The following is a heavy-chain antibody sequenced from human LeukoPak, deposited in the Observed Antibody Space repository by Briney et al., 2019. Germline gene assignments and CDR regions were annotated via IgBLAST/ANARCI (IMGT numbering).Heavy chain of an antibody. Sequence: GGSLRLACAASGFTFYDYNMNWVRQAPGKGLEWVSSISSSSTYIYYADSVKGQFTISRDNAKNSLYLQMNSLRAEDTAVYYCARDQSSGWYYFDYWGQGTLVTVSS. V-gene: IGHV3-21*01. CDR1: GFTFYDYN. J-gene: IGHJ4*02. CDR3: ARDQSSGWYYFDY. D-gene: IGHD6-19*01. CDR2: ISSSSTYI.